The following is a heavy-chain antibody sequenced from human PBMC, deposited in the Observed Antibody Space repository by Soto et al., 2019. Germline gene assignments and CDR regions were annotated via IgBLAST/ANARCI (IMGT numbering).Heavy chain of an antibody. CDR2: IWYDGSNK. D-gene: IGHD1-26*01. V-gene: IGHV3-33*01. CDR1: GFTFSSYG. J-gene: IGHJ6*02. CDR3: ARVPTTIDFDYYYSGMDV. Sequence: GGSLRLSCAASGFTFSSYGMHWVRQAPGKGLEWAAVIWYDGSNKYYADSVKGRFTISRDNSKNTLYLQMNSLRAEDTAVYYCARVPTTIDFDYYYSGMDVWGQGTTVTVSS.